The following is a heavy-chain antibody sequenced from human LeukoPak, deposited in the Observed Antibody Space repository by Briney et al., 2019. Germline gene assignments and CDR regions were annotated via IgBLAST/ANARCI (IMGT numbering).Heavy chain of an antibody. CDR2: ISGSGGST. Sequence: HPGGSLRLSCAASGFTFSSYAMSWVRQAPGKGLEWVSAISGSGGSTYYADSVKGRFTISGDNSKNTLYLQMNSLRAEDTAVYYCAKDPRVVAASYYFDYWGQGTLVTVSS. D-gene: IGHD2-15*01. V-gene: IGHV3-23*01. J-gene: IGHJ4*02. CDR1: GFTFSSYA. CDR3: AKDPRVVAASYYFDY.